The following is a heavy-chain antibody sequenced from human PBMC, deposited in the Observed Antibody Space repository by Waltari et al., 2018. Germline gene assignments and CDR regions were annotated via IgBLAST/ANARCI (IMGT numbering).Heavy chain of an antibody. Sequence: QVQLVQSGAEVKKPGASVTVSCKASGYTFTSYHLHWVRQTPGQGLEWMGRLHPTSGRADYAQHFAGRVTMTRDTSLSTAYMELSGLRSDDTAVYYCVRDLARGPHSRTMYWGQGTLVTVSS. V-gene: IGHV1-2*06. J-gene: IGHJ4*02. CDR3: VRDLARGPHSRTMY. CDR2: LHPTSGRA. D-gene: IGHD3-16*01. CDR1: GYTFTSYH.